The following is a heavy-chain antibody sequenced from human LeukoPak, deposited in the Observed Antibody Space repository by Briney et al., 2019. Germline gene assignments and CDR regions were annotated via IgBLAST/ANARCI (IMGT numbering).Heavy chain of an antibody. CDR1: GFTFDDYA. CDR2: ISWSSGNI. CDR3: AKGLLYASGTYYPAGDAFDI. J-gene: IGHJ3*02. D-gene: IGHD3-10*01. Sequence: PGRSLRLSCVASGFTFDDYAMHWVRHAPGKGLQWVSGISWSSGNIVYADSVKGRFLISRDNAKNSLYLQMNNLRAEDMAFYYCAKGLLYASGTYYPAGDAFDIWGQGTMVTVSS. V-gene: IGHV3-9*03.